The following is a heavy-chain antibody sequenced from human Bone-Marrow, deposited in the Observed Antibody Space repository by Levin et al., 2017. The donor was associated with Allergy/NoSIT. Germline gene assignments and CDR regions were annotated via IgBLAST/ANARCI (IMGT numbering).Heavy chain of an antibody. V-gene: IGHV3-30*18. D-gene: IGHD6-19*01. CDR2: ISYDGGKT. CDR1: GFTFSSYG. CDR3: AKDVDGSGWLYYFDY. Sequence: GGSLRLSCAASGFTFSSYGIHWVRQAPGKGLEWVAVISYDGGKTYYADSVKGRFAISRDNSKSTLYLQMNSLRSEDTAVYYCAKDVDGSGWLYYFDYWGQGTLVTVSS. J-gene: IGHJ4*02.